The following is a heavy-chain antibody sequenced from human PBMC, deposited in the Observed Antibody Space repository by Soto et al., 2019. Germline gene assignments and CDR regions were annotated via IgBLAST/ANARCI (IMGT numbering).Heavy chain of an antibody. Sequence: QVQLQQWGAGLLKPSETLSLTCAVYGGSFSGYYWSWIRQPPGKGLEWIGEINHSGSTNYNPSLKSRVPISVDTSKNQFSLKLSSVTAADTAVYYCARTITARGNGLDYWGQGTLVTVSS. D-gene: IGHD5-18*01. V-gene: IGHV4-34*01. CDR1: GGSFSGYY. CDR2: INHSGST. CDR3: ARTITARGNGLDY. J-gene: IGHJ4*02.